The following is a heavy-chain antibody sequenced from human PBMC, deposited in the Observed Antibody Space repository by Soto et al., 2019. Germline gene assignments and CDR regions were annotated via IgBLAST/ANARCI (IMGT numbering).Heavy chain of an antibody. CDR3: TRLFATYYYYIDV. Sequence: GGSLRLSCAASGFTFNNYAMTWVRQAPGKGLEWVSVISVGGDRTYYADSVKGRFTISRDNSKNTLYLQMNSLRGEDTAVYYCTRLFATYYYYIDVWGNGTTVTVSS. CDR2: ISVGGDRT. J-gene: IGHJ6*03. CDR1: GFTFNNYA. V-gene: IGHV3-23*01.